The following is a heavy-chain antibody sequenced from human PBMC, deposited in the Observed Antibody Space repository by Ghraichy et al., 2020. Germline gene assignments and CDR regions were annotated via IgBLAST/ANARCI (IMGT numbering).Heavy chain of an antibody. CDR2: IIPILGIA. D-gene: IGHD6-19*01. CDR1: GGTFSSYA. J-gene: IGHJ5*02. Sequence: SVKVSCKASGGTFSSYAISWVRQAPGQGLEWMGMIIPILGIANYAQKFQGRVTITADKSTSTAYMELSSLRSEDTAVYYCASGGMEWLVPGHWFAPWGHGTLFTVST. CDR3: ASGGMEWLVPGHWFAP. V-gene: IGHV1-69*04.